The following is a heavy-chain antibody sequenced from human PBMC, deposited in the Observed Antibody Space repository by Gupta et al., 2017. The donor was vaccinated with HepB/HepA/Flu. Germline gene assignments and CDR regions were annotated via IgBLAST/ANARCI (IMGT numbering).Heavy chain of an antibody. J-gene: IGHJ4*02. V-gene: IGHV4-39*01. CDR2: IYYSGST. CDR1: GGSITSSRYY. Sequence: QLQLQESGPGLVKPSETLSPTCTVSGGSITSSRYYWGWIRQPPGKGLEWIGSIYYSGSTYYNPSLKSRVTISVDTSKNQFSLKLSSVTAADTAVYYCARHGYCSSTSCYTHHYFDYWGQGTLVTVSS. D-gene: IGHD2-2*02. CDR3: ARHGYCSSTSCYTHHYFDY.